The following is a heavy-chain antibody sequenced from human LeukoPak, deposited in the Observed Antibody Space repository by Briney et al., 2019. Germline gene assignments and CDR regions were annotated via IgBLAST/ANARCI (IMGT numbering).Heavy chain of an antibody. V-gene: IGHV3-23*01. Sequence: GGSLRLSCAASGFTFSSYAMSWVRQAPGKGLEWVSAISGSGGSTYYADSVKGRFTISRDNSKNTLYLQMNSLRSEDTAVYYCARGPGYCSSTSCYTHYYDYYMDVWGKGTTVTVSS. J-gene: IGHJ6*03. D-gene: IGHD2-2*02. CDR2: ISGSGGST. CDR1: GFTFSSYA. CDR3: ARGPGYCSSTSCYTHYYDYYMDV.